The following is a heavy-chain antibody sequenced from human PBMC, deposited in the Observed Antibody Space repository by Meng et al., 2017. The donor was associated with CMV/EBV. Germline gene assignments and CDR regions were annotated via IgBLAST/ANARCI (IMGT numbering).Heavy chain of an antibody. V-gene: IGHV4-34*01. CDR3: ARRGSIHGWFDP. J-gene: IGHJ5*02. D-gene: IGHD2-21*01. CDR2: INHSGST. Sequence: SETLSLTCAVYGGSFSGYYCSWIRQPPGKGLEWSGEINHSGSTNYNPSLKSRVTISVDTSKNQFSLKLSSVTAADTAVYYCARRGSIHGWFDPWGQGTLVTVSS. CDR1: GGSFSGYY.